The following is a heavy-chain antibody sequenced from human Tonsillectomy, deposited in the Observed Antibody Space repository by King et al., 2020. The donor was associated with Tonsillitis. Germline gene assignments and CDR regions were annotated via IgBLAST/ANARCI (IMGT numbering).Heavy chain of an antibody. J-gene: IGHJ4*02. CDR1: GFTFSSYG. CDR2: IRYDGSNK. D-gene: IGHD3-22*01. CDR3: AKDERGYYDSSGYYSTFDY. Sequence: VQLVESGGGVVQPGGSLRLSCAASGFTFSSYGMHWVRQAPGKGLEWVAFIRYDGSNKYYADSVKGRFTISRDNSKNTLYLKMNSLRAEDTAVYYCAKDERGYYDSSGYYSTFDYWGQGTLVTVSS. V-gene: IGHV3-30*02.